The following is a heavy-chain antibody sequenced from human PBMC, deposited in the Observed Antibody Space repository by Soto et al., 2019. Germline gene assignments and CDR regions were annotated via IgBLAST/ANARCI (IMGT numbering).Heavy chain of an antibody. D-gene: IGHD4-17*01. CDR3: AREYRATVTTSVYFDY. V-gene: IGHV1-69*13. J-gene: IGHJ4*02. CDR2: IIPIFGTA. CDR1: GGTFSSYA. Sequence: GASVKVSCKASGGTFSSYAISWVRQAPGQGLEWMGGIIPIFGTANYAQKFQGRVTITADESTSTAYMELSSLRSEDTAVYYCAREYRATVTTSVYFDYWGQGTLVTVSS.